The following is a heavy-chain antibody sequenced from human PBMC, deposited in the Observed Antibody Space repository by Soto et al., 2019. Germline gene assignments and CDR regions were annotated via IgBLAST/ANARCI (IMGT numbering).Heavy chain of an antibody. Sequence: EVQLVESGGGLVQPGRSLRLSCAVSGFTFDDYAMHWVRQAPGKGLEWVSGLSWNGDYTGYADSVKGRFTISRDNTKNSLELQMTRLRAEDTALYYCAKGTRLSYSYGMDVWGQGTTVTVSS. CDR2: LSWNGDYT. V-gene: IGHV3-9*01. CDR1: GFTFDDYA. J-gene: IGHJ6*02. CDR3: AKGTRLSYSYGMDV.